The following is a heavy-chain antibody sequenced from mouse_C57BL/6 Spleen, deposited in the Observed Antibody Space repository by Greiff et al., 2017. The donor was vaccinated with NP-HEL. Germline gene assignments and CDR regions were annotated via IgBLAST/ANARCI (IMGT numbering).Heavy chain of an antibody. CDR2: ISDGGSYT. Sequence: VQLKESGGGLVKPGGSLKLSCAASGFTFSSYAMSWVRQTPEKRLEWVATISDGGSYTYYPDNVKGRFTISRDNAKNNLYLQMSHLKSEDTAMYYCARDYSNWFAYWGQGTLVTVSA. V-gene: IGHV5-4*01. CDR1: GFTFSSYA. CDR3: ARDYSNWFAY. J-gene: IGHJ3*01. D-gene: IGHD2-5*01.